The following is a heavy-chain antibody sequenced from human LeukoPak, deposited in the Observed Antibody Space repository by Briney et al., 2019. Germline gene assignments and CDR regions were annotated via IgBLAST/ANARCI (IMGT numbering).Heavy chain of an antibody. D-gene: IGHD1-26*01. CDR2: VNSGGST. J-gene: IGHJ1*01. CDR1: GFIVSTNY. Sequence: GGSLRLPCAASGFIVSTNYMAWVRQAPGKGLECVSIVNSGGSTYYADSVKGRFTISRDNSRNTLYLQMNSLRAEDTAVYYCATSIVGLTYDEHFQHWGQGTLVTVSS. V-gene: IGHV3-53*01. CDR3: ATSIVGLTYDEHFQH.